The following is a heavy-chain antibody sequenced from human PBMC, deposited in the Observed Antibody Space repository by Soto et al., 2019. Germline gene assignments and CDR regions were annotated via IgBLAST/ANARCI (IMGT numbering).Heavy chain of an antibody. J-gene: IGHJ4*02. CDR2: IYYSGST. CDR3: ARDSSRRLDY. Sequence: TSETLSLTCTVSCGSISSCDYYWSWIRQPPGKGLEWIGYIYYSGSTYYNPSLKSRVTISVDTSKNQFSLKLSSVTAADTAVYYCARDSSRRLDYWGQGTLVTVSS. CDR1: CGSISSCDYY. D-gene: IGHD6-13*01. V-gene: IGHV4-30-4*01.